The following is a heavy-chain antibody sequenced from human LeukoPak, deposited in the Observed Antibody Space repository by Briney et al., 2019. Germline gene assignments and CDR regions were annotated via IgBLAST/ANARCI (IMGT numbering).Heavy chain of an antibody. CDR1: GDSVSNYY. J-gene: IGHJ4*02. CDR3: ARDKWEPYFDY. V-gene: IGHV4-59*02. CDR2: FYYSGST. Sequence: SETLSLTCNVSGDSVSNYYWSWIRQPPGKGHEWIGYFYYSGSTNYNPSLKSRVTMSVDSSKNQLSLKLSSVTAADTAVYYCARDKWEPYFDYWGQGTLVTVSS. D-gene: IGHD1-26*01.